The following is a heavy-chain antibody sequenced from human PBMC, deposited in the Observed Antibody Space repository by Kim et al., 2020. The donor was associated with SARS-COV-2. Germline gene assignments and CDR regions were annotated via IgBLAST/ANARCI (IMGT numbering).Heavy chain of an antibody. CDR2: ISSSGSTI. D-gene: IGHD3-10*01. Sequence: GGSLRLSCAASGFTLSDSYMSWIRQAPGKGLEWVSYISSSGSTIYYADSVKGRFTISRDNAKNSLYLQMNSLRAEDTAVYYCARGGELLGPTSEEIYYNFYYGRDVWGQGTTVTVS. J-gene: IGHJ6*02. CDR1: GFTLSDSY. CDR3: ARGGELLGPTSEEIYYNFYYGRDV. V-gene: IGHV3-11*01.